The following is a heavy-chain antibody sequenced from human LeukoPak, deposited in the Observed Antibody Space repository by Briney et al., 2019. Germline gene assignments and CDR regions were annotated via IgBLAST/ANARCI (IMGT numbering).Heavy chain of an antibody. J-gene: IGHJ4*02. Sequence: GGSLRLSCAASGFTFSKYWMHWVRQAPGKGLVWVSRINPEETTTTYEYSVTGRCRISIYNAENTLYLEMDSLRVEDTAVYYCARGVLEPFYYWGQGTLVTISS. CDR3: ARGVLEPFYY. CDR1: GFTFSKYW. CDR2: INPEETTT. V-gene: IGHV3-74*03. D-gene: IGHD5-24*01.